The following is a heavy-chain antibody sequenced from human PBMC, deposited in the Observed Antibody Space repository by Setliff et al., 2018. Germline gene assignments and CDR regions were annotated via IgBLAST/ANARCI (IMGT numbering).Heavy chain of an antibody. Sequence: ASVKVSCKASGYTFTSYGTNWVRQAPGQGLEWMGWISAYARKFQGRVTMTTDTPTNTAYMELRSLRSDDTAVYYCARGPLDFVVLPAAGKFDYWGQGTLVTVSS. CDR1: GYTFTSYG. V-gene: IGHV1-18*01. CDR3: ARGPLDFVVLPAAGKFDY. J-gene: IGHJ4*02. D-gene: IGHD2-2*01. CDR2: ISA.